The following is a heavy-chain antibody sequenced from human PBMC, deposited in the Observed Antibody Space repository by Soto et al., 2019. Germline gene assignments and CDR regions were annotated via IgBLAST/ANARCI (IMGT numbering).Heavy chain of an antibody. J-gene: IGHJ6*03. CDR2: ISAYNGNT. Sequence: QVQLVQSGAEVKKPGASVKVSCKASGYTFTSYGISWVRQAPGQGLEWMGWISAYNGNTHYAQKLQGRVTMTTDTPTSAAYMELRSLRSDDTAVYYCASHSSTSHRYYYYYMDVWGKGTTVTVSS. CDR1: GYTFTSYG. CDR3: ASHSSTSHRYYYYYMDV. D-gene: IGHD2-2*01. V-gene: IGHV1-18*01.